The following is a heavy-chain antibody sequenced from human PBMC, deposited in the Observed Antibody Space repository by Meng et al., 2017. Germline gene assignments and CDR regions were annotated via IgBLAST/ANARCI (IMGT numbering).Heavy chain of an antibody. CDR1: GGSFIGYY. D-gene: IGHD5-18*01. V-gene: IGHV4-34*01. Sequence: QRQRSQSGAGWLKPTRTLSLTCAVYGGSFIGYYWSWIRQPPGKGLEWIGEINHSGSTNYNPSLKSRVTISVDTSKNQFSLKLSSVTAADTAVYYCARGRRSTWIQRFDYWGQGTLATVSS. CDR3: ARGRRSTWIQRFDY. CDR2: INHSGST. J-gene: IGHJ4*02.